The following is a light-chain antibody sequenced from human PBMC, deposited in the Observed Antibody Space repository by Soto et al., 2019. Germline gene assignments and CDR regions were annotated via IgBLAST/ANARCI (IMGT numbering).Light chain of an antibody. CDR2: RSN. CDR3: QVWDSSTAV. Sequence: SYELTQPLSVSVALGQTAKLTCGGNIIGSKTVHWYQQKPGQAPVLVIYRSNNRPSGIPERFSGSISGNTATLTISRAQAGDEADYYCQVWDSSTAVFGTGTKLTVL. V-gene: IGLV3-9*01. J-gene: IGLJ1*01. CDR1: IIGSKT.